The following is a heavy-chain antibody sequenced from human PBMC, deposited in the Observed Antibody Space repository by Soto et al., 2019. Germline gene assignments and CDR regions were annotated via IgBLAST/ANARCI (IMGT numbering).Heavy chain of an antibody. CDR1: GFTLSIYA. D-gene: IGHD2-15*01. J-gene: IGHJ6*02. CDR2: ISFDGKKI. CDR3: ARRDFYCRGRNCFSGDYAMDV. V-gene: IGHV3-30*04. Sequence: PGGSLRLSCTASGFTLSIYAMHWVRQAPGKGLEWVSIISFDGKKIDYAGSVRGRFTISRDNSQNTLYLQMDSLRTEDTAVYYCARRDFYCRGRNCFSGDYAMDVWGQGTTVTVSS.